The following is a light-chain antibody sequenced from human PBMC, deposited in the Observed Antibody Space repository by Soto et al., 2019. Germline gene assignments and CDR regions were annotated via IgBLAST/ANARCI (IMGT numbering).Light chain of an antibody. CDR3: QTWGTGMV. CDR2: VNTDGSH. J-gene: IGLJ2*01. Sequence: QPVLTQSPSASASLGASVKLTCTLSSGHNNYAIAWHQQQPQKGPRFLMKVNTDGSHMRGDGVPDRFSGSSSGAERYLTISSLQSEDEADYYCQTWGTGMVFGGGTKVTVL. CDR1: SGHNNYA. V-gene: IGLV4-69*01.